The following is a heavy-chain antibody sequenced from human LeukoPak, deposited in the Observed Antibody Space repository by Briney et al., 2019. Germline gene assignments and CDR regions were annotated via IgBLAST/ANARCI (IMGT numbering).Heavy chain of an antibody. J-gene: IGHJ5*02. CDR2: ISGSGDNT. CDR3: AVHLGA. CDR1: GFSFSSHG. V-gene: IGHV3-23*01. Sequence: GGSLRLSCAASGFSFSSHGMTWVRLAPGRGLEYVAAISGSGDNTYYADSVKGRFTISRDNFKNTLYLQMNSLRDEDTAVYYCAVHLGAWGQGTLVTVSS.